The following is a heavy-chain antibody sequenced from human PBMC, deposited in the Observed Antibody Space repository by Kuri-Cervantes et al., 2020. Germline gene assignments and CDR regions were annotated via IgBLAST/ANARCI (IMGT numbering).Heavy chain of an antibody. CDR1: GFTFSSYA. D-gene: IGHD6-19*01. CDR3: ARENTKITIAVAGINYYYGMDV. Sequence: GGSLRLSCAASGFTFSSYAMHWVRQAPGKGLEWVAVISYDGSNKYYADSVKGRFTISRDNSKNTLYLQMNSLRAEDTAVYYCARENTKITIAVAGINYYYGMDVWSQGTTVTVSS. CDR2: ISYDGSNK. V-gene: IGHV3-30-3*01. J-gene: IGHJ6*02.